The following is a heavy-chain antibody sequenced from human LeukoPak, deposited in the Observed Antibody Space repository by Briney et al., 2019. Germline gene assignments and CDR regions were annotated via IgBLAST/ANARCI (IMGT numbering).Heavy chain of an antibody. J-gene: IGHJ4*02. CDR1: GFTFSSYA. Sequence: GGSLRLSCAASGFTFSSYAMSWVRQAPGKGLEWVSAISGSGGSTYYADSVKGRFTISRDNSKNTLYLQMNSLRAEDTAVYYCARARGGIWYFDYWGQGTLVTVSS. CDR2: ISGSGGST. D-gene: IGHD3-16*01. CDR3: ARARGGIWYFDY. V-gene: IGHV3-23*01.